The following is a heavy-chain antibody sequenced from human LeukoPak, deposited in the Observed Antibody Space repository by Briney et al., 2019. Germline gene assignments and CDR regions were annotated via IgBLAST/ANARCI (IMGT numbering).Heavy chain of an antibody. D-gene: IGHD4-17*01. V-gene: IGHV3-66*01. Sequence: GGSLRLSCAASGFTVSSNYMSWVRQAPGKGLEWVSVIYSGGSTYYADSVKGRFTISRDNSKNTLYLQMNSLRAEDTAVYYCARDGPYGDYGHDYYYYYGMDVWGQGTTVTVSS. CDR3: ARDGPYGDYGHDYYYYYGMDV. CDR1: GFTVSSNY. J-gene: IGHJ6*02. CDR2: IYSGGST.